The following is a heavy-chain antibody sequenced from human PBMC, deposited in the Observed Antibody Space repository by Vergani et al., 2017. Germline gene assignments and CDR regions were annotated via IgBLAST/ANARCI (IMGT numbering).Heavy chain of an antibody. J-gene: IGHJ4*02. D-gene: IGHD2-2*01. CDR2: IYYIGST. CDR3: ARHSAIVVVPFADFDY. V-gene: IGHV4-39*01. CDR1: GGSISSSSYY. Sequence: QRQLQESGPGLVKPSGTLSLTCTVSGGSISSSSYYWGWIRQPPGRGLEWIGSIYYIGSTYYKPSLKSRFTISVYTSKNQLSLKLSSVTAADTAVYYCARHSAIVVVPFADFDYWGQGTLVTVSS.